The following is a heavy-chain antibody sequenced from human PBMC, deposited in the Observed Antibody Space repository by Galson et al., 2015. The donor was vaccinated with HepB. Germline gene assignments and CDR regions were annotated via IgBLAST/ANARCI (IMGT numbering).Heavy chain of an antibody. CDR1: GYTFTSYD. V-gene: IGHV1-8*01. CDR3: ARAAYYDFWSGYPDAFDI. J-gene: IGHJ3*02. D-gene: IGHD3-3*01. Sequence: SVKVSCKASGYTFTSYDINWVRQATGQGLEWMGWMNPNSGNTGYAQKFQGRVTMTRNTSISTAYMELSSLRSEDTAVYHCARAAYYDFWSGYPDAFDIWGQGTMVTVSS. CDR2: MNPNSGNT.